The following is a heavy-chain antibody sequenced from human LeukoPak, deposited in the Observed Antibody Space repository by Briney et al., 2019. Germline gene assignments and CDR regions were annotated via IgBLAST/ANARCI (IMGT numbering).Heavy chain of an antibody. V-gene: IGHV4-61*02. Sequence: SETLSLTCTVSGGSISSGSYYWSWIRQPAGKGLEWIGRIYTSGSTNYNPPLKSRVTISVDTSKNQFSLKLSSVTAADTAVYYCARDLYDFWSGYYLHWGQGTLVTVSS. CDR3: ARDLYDFWSGYYLH. D-gene: IGHD3-3*01. CDR2: IYTSGST. J-gene: IGHJ4*02. CDR1: GGSISSGSYY.